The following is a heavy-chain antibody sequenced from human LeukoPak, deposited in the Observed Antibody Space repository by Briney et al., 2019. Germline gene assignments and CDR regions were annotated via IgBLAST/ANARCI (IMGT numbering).Heavy chain of an antibody. CDR1: GFPFRGPW. Sequence: GGSRGLSGEEFGFPFRGPWMPCLGRLPEKGWRWLPNINEDGSQKYYLGSVTGRFTISRDNAKNSLYLQMNSLRAEDTAVYYCARDGGGPDAYDIWGQGTMVTVSS. V-gene: IGHV3-7*01. CDR3: ARDGGGPDAYDI. J-gene: IGHJ3*02. CDR2: INEDGSQK.